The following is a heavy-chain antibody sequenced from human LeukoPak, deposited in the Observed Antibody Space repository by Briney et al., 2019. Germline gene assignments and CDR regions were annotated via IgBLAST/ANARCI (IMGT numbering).Heavy chain of an antibody. D-gene: IGHD5-18*01. V-gene: IGHV4-59*08. CDR2: IYYSGST. CDR1: GGSIRSYY. CDR3: ARQASVDTAMVYYGMDV. Sequence: SETLSLTCTVSGGSIRSYYWSWIRQPPGKGLQWIGYIYYSGSTNYNPSLKSRVTISVDTSKNQFSLKLSSVTAADTAVYYCARQASVDTAMVYYGMDVWGQGTTVTVSS. J-gene: IGHJ6*02.